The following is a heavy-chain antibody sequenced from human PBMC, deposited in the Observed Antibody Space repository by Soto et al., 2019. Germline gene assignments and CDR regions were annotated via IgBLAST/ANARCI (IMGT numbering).Heavy chain of an antibody. Sequence: SETLSLTCTVSGGSISSYYWSWIRQPPGKGLEWIGYIYYSGSTNYNPSLKSRVTISVDTSKNQFSLKLSSVTAADTAVYYCARSSAAGPDWSGYSKFDYWGQGTLVTVSS. D-gene: IGHD3-3*01. V-gene: IGHV4-59*01. J-gene: IGHJ4*02. CDR2: IYYSGST. CDR3: ARSSAAGPDWSGYSKFDY. CDR1: GGSISSYY.